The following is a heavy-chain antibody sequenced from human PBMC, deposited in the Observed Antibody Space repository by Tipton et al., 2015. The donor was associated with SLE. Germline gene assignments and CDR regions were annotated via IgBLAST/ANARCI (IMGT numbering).Heavy chain of an antibody. D-gene: IGHD2-2*01. CDR2: IWYDGSDK. CDR1: GFTFSTYG. J-gene: IGHJ4*01. Sequence: SGFTFSTYGMHWVRQGPGKGLEWVAVIWYDGSDKYYADSVKGRSTISRDNSRNTLFLQMNSLRADDTAVYYCARALTSAQGFYFESWGQGTLVTVSS. V-gene: IGHV3-33*01. CDR3: ARALTSAQGFYFES.